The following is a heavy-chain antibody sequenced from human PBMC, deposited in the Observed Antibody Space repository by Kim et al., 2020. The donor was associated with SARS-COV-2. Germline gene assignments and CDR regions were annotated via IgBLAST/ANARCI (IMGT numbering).Heavy chain of an antibody. CDR2: IYSGGST. V-gene: IGHV3-53*01. Sequence: GGSLRLSCAASGFTVSSNYMSWVRQAPGKGLEWVSVIYSGGSTYYADSVKGRFTISRDNSKNTLYLQMNSLRAEDTAVYYCARGKGYGSGSYTWFDPWGQGTLVTVSS. CDR1: GFTVSSNY. J-gene: IGHJ5*02. CDR3: ARGKGYGSGSYTWFDP. D-gene: IGHD3-10*01.